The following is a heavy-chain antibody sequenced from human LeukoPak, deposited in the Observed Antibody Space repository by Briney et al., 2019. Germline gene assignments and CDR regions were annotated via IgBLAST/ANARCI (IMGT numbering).Heavy chain of an antibody. J-gene: IGHJ4*02. D-gene: IGHD3-22*01. CDR2: IIPIFGTA. CDR1: GGTFSSYA. V-gene: IGHV1-69*05. Sequence: GASVKVSCKASGGTFSSYAISWVRQAPGQGLEWMGRIIPIFGTANYAQKFQGRVTITTDESTRTAYMELSSLRSEDTAVYYCARDPYYYDSSGSPGVSSYQYNYWGQGTLVTVSS. CDR3: ARDPYYYDSSGSPGVSSYQYNY.